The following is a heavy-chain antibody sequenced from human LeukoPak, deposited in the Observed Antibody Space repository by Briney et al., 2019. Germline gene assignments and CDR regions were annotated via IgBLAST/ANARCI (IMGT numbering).Heavy chain of an antibody. CDR2: ISAGGGST. D-gene: IGHD3-16*01. CDR3: AIRIMGPSY. Sequence: GGSLRLSCAASGFTFNDYAMTWFRQAPGKGLEWVSIISAGGGSTNYADSVRGRFTISRDNSKNTLYLQMNSLRAEDTAAYFCAIRIMGPSYWGQGTLVTVSS. J-gene: IGHJ4*02. V-gene: IGHV3-23*01. CDR1: GFTFNDYA.